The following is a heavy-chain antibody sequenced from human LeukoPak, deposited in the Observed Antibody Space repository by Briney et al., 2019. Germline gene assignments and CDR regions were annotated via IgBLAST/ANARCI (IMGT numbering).Heavy chain of an antibody. CDR3: AKDPSGRWSGSYVDY. CDR1: GFTFSSYA. CDR2: ISGSGGST. D-gene: IGHD1-26*01. Sequence: QSGGSLRLSCAASGFTFSSYAMSWVRQAPGKGLEWVSAISGSGGSTYYADSVKGRFTISRDNSKNTLYLQMNSLRAEDTAVYYCAKDPSGRWSGSYVDYWGQGTLVTVSS. J-gene: IGHJ4*02. V-gene: IGHV3-23*01.